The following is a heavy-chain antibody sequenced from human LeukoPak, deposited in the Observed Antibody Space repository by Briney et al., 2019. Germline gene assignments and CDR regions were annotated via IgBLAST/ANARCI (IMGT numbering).Heavy chain of an antibody. V-gene: IGHV1-2*02. J-gene: IGHJ4*02. Sequence: GASVKVSCKASGYNFTNYYMHWVRQAPGQGLEWMGWINPNSGGTNYAQKFQGRVTMTRDTSISTAYMELSRLRSDDTAVYYCARGAYGDYHRHFGYWGQGTLVTVSS. CDR1: GYNFTNYY. D-gene: IGHD4-17*01. CDR3: ARGAYGDYHRHFGY. CDR2: INPNSGGT.